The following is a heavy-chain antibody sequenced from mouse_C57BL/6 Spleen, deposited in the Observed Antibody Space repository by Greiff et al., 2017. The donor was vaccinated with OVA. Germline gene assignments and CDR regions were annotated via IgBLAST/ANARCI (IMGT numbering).Heavy chain of an antibody. D-gene: IGHD1-1*01. CDR2: IRLKSDNYAT. J-gene: IGHJ2*02. Sequence: EVKVEESGGGLVQPGGSMKLSCVASGFTFSNYWMNWVRQSPEKGLEWVAQIRLKSDNYATHYAESVKGRFTISRADSTSSIYLQMNDLRARDTGIDYCTGENSAIVASGSAMDYWGQGTSLTVSS. CDR1: GFTFSNYW. CDR3: TGENSAIVASGSAMDY. V-gene: IGHV6-3*01.